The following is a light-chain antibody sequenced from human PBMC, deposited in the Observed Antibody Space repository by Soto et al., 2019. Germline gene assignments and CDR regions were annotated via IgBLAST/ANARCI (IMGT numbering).Light chain of an antibody. CDR1: SSNIGSNY. CDR2: RNN. J-gene: IGLJ2*01. CDR3: AAWDDSLNVV. Sequence: QPVLTQPPSASGTPRQRVTISCSGSSSNIGSNYVYWYQQLPGTAPKLLIYRNNQRPSGVPDRFSGSKSGTSASLAISGLRSEDEADYYCAAWDDSLNVVFGGGTKLTVL. V-gene: IGLV1-47*01.